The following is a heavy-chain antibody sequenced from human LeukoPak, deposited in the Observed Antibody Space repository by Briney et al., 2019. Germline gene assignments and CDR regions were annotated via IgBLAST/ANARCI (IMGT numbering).Heavy chain of an antibody. V-gene: IGHV1-2*02. CDR1: GYTFTGYY. CDR3: ARLAYNYANYFDY. D-gene: IGHD3-22*01. J-gene: IGHJ4*02. CDR2: INPNSGGT. Sequence: ASVKVSCKASGYTFTGYYMHWVRQAPGQGLEWMGWINPNSGGTNYAQKFQGRVTMTRGTSISTAYMELSRLRSDDTAVYYCARLAYNYANYFDYWGQGTLVTVSS.